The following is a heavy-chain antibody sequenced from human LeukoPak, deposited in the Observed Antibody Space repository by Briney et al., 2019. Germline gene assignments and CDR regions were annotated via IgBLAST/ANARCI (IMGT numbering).Heavy chain of an antibody. CDR3: ARRDWSNAFDI. V-gene: IGHV5-10-1*01. D-gene: IGHD3/OR15-3a*01. CDR1: GYSFTSYW. Sequence: GESLKISCKGSGYSFTSYWISWVRQMPGKGLEWMGRIDPTDSYTNYSPSFQGHVTISADKSISTAYLQWSSLRASDTAVYYCARRDWSNAFDIWGQGTMVTVSS. J-gene: IGHJ3*02. CDR2: IDPTDSYT.